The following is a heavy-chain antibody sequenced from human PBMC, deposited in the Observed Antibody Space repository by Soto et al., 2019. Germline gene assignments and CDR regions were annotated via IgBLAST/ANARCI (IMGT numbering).Heavy chain of an antibody. D-gene: IGHD3-16*02. CDR1: GFTVSSNY. CDR2: MSYDGNNQ. CDR3: AKALGELSPESFDY. J-gene: IGHJ4*02. Sequence: PGGSLRLSCAASGFTVSSNYMSWVRQAPGKGLEWVAIMSYDGNNQYYADSAKGRFTISRDNFKNTLHLQMNSLRAEDTAVYYCAKALGELSPESFDYWGQGILVTVSS. V-gene: IGHV3-30*18.